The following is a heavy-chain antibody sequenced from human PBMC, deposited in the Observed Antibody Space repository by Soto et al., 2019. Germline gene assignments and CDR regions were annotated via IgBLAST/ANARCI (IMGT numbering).Heavy chain of an antibody. D-gene: IGHD3-10*01. CDR2: ISYSGST. J-gene: IGHJ5*02. CDR1: GASITTYY. Sequence: SETLSLTCSVSGASITTYYWSWIRQPPGKGLEWIGSISYSGSTKYNPSLESRVMISLDTSKNQFSLRLTSVTAADTALYYCARDWDSSGLLDPWGQGALVTVSS. V-gene: IGHV4-59*01. CDR3: ARDWDSSGLLDP.